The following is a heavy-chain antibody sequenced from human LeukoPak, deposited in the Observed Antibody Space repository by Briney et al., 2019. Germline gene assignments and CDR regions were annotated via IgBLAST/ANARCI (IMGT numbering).Heavy chain of an antibody. CDR1: GFTFSNYW. J-gene: IGHJ4*02. CDR3: AKSSQRKTPSLVSFFDS. V-gene: IGHV3-23*01. Sequence: PGGSLRLSCAASGFTFSNYWMTWVRQAPGKGLEWGSGITGSGEGTNYADSVKGRFTISRDNSRDTLFLQMTTLRAEDTAVYYCAKSSQRKTPSLVSFFDSWGQGTLVTVSS. CDR2: ITGSGEGT. D-gene: IGHD2-8*01.